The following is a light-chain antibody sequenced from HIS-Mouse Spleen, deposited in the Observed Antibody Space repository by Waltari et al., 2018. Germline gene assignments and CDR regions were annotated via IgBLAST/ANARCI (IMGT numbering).Light chain of an antibody. J-gene: IGLJ2*01. Sequence: SYVLTQSPSVSVAPGKTARITCGGNNIGSKIVQWYQQKPGQAPVLVVYDDSDRPSGIPERFSGSNSGNTATLTISRVEAGDEADYYCQVWDSSSDHVVFGGGTKLTVL. V-gene: IGLV3-21*03. CDR3: QVWDSSSDHVV. CDR2: DDS. CDR1: NIGSKI.